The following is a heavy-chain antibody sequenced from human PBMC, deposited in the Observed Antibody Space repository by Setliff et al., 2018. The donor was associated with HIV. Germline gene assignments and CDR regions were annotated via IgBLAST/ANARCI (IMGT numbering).Heavy chain of an antibody. Sequence: SVKVSCKTSGGTFSKYGVNWVRRAPGQGLEWMGGITAIFGTTNYAQKFQGRVTIAADKATNTVSMELKNLRSDDTAVYYCARDQGIAAAGSVYWGQGTLVTVSS. J-gene: IGHJ4*02. CDR2: ITAIFGTT. D-gene: IGHD6-13*01. CDR1: GGTFSKYG. V-gene: IGHV1-69*06. CDR3: ARDQGIAAAGSVY.